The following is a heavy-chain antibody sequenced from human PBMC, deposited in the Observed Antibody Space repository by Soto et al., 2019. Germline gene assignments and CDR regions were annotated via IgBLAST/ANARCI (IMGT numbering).Heavy chain of an antibody. CDR3: ARGHSRANDGYNIPYFDY. J-gene: IGHJ4*02. D-gene: IGHD5-12*01. Sequence: ASVKVSCKASGYTFTSYYVHWVRQAPGQGLEWMGIINPSGGTTNYAPKFQGRVTMTRDTSTSTVYMELSSLRSEDTAMYYCARGHSRANDGYNIPYFDYWGQGTVVTVSS. CDR2: INPSGGTT. CDR1: GYTFTSYY. V-gene: IGHV1-46*01.